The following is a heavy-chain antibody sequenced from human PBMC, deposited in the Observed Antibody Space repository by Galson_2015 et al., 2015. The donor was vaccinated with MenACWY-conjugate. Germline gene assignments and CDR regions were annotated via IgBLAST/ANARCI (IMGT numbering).Heavy chain of an antibody. D-gene: IGHD1-26*01. CDR2: LSYGGSNE. Sequence: SLRLPCAADGLTFSSYGMHWVRQALGKGLEWVAVLSYGGSNEYYADSVKGRFTISRDNSKNTLYLQMNSLRSEDTAVYYCAKDRVVGATWWMDYWGQGTLVTVSS. CDR3: AKDRVVGATWWMDY. J-gene: IGHJ4*02. CDR1: GLTFSSYG. V-gene: IGHV3-30*18.